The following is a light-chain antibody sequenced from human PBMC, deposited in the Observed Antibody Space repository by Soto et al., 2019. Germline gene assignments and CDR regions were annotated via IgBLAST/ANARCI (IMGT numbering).Light chain of an antibody. CDR3: QQYGSSL. CDR2: GAS. Sequence: EIGFTKSPGTLSLSPGERATLSCRASQSVSSSYLAWYQQKPGQAPRLLIYGASSRATGIPDRFSGSGSGTDFTLTISRLEPEDFAVYYCQQYGSSLFGGGTKVDIK. CDR1: QSVSSSY. V-gene: IGKV3-20*01. J-gene: IGKJ4*01.